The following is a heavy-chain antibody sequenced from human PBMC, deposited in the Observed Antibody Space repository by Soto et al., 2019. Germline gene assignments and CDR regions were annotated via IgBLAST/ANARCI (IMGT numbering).Heavy chain of an antibody. Sequence: QLQLQESGPGLVKPSETLSLTCTVSGGSISSSSYYWGWIRQPPGKGLEWIGSIYYSGSTYYNPSLKSRVTISVDTSKNQFSLKLSSVTAADTAVYYCARQQLVINWFDPWCQGTLVTVSS. J-gene: IGHJ5*02. CDR2: IYYSGST. CDR1: GGSISSSSYY. CDR3: ARQQLVINWFDP. V-gene: IGHV4-39*01. D-gene: IGHD3-9*01.